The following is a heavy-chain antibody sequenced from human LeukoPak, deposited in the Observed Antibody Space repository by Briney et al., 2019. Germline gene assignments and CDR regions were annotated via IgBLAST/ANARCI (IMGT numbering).Heavy chain of an antibody. CDR2: IYPGDSDT. Sequence: GESLKISCKGSGYSFTRYWIGWVRQMPGKGLEWMGIIYPGDSDTRYSPSFQGQVTISADKSINSAYLQWTTLTASDIAMYYCARQEDHNYGNAFAYRGQGTLVTVSS. V-gene: IGHV5-51*01. CDR3: ARQEDHNYGNAFAY. CDR1: GYSFTRYW. J-gene: IGHJ4*02. D-gene: IGHD5-18*01.